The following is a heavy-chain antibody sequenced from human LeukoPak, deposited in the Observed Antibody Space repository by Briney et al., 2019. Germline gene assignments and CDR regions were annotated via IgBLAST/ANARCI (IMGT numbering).Heavy chain of an antibody. J-gene: IGHJ4*02. CDR2: ISSSSSYI. CDR3: ARVTEAPYYFDY. Sequence: PGGSLRLSCAASGFTFGSYSMNWVRQAPGKGLEWVSSISSSSSYIYYADSVKGRFTTSRDNAKNSLYLQMNSLRAEDTAVYYCARVTEAPYYFDYWGQGTLVTVSS. CDR1: GFTFGSYS. V-gene: IGHV3-21*01.